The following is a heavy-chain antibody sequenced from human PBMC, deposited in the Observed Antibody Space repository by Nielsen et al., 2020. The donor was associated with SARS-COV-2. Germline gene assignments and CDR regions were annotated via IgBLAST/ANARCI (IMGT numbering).Heavy chain of an antibody. D-gene: IGHD1-14*01. CDR1: LYTFIHYV. CDR3: ATEVNQGGMDV. V-gene: IGHV1-2*06. Sequence: ASVQVSCKASLYTFIHYVINWVRQAPAQGLDWMVRISPNRGATNYAQTFQGRVIMTRDTSTATAYIELSRLTSDDTAVYYCATEVNQGGMDVWGQGTTVIISS. CDR2: ISPNRGAT. J-gene: IGHJ6*02.